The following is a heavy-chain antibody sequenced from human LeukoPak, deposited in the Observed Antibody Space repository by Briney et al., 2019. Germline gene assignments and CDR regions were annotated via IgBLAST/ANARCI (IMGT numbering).Heavy chain of an antibody. CDR3: AKTTTLLGYCSSTRCRGFDY. Sequence: GGSLRLSCAASGFTFSSYAMSWVRQAPGKGLEWVSAISGSGGSTYYADSVKGRFTISRDNSKNTLYLQMNSLRAEDTAVYYCAKTTTLLGYCSSTRCRGFDYWGQGTLVTVSS. V-gene: IGHV3-23*01. D-gene: IGHD2-2*01. CDR1: GFTFSSYA. CDR2: ISGSGGST. J-gene: IGHJ4*02.